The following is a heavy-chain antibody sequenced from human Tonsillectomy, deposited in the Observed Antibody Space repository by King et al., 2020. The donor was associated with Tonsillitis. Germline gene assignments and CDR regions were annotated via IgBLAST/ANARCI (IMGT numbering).Heavy chain of an antibody. D-gene: IGHD1-1*01. CDR2: ISGSSSYI. CDR1: GFTFSSYS. J-gene: IGHJ4*02. Sequence: VQLVESGGGLVKPGGSLRLSCAASGFTFSSYSMNWVRQAPGKGLEWVSSISGSSSYIYYADSVKGRFTISRDTAKNSLYLQMNSLRAEDTAVYYCARDEAILERFDYWGQGTLVTVSS. V-gene: IGHV3-21*01. CDR3: ARDEAILERFDY.